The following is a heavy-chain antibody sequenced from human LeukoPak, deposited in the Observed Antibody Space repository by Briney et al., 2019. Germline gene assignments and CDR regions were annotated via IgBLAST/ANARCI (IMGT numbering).Heavy chain of an antibody. D-gene: IGHD4/OR15-4a*01. CDR3: EKGGANRFED. J-gene: IGHJ4*02. CDR2: ISTTSSST. V-gene: IGHV3-11*06. CDR1: GFTFSDYY. Sequence: GGSLRLSCAASGFTFSDYYMSWIRQAPGKGLEWVSYISTTSSSTNYADSVKGRFTISRDNAKNSLYLQMNSLRAEDTAVYYCEKGGANRFEDWGQGTLVTVSS.